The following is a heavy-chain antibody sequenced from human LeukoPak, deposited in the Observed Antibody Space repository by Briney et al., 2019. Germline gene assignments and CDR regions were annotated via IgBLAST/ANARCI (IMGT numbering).Heavy chain of an antibody. CDR2: INHGGST. CDR3: ARQISTYWFDP. V-gene: IGHV4-34*01. Sequence: SETLSLTCAVYGGSFSGYYWSWIRQPPGKGLEWIGKINHGGSTTYNPSLKSRVTISVDTSKNQFSLKLSSVTAADTAVYYCARQISTYWFDPWGQGTLVTVSS. J-gene: IGHJ5*02. CDR1: GGSFSGYY. D-gene: IGHD3-3*01.